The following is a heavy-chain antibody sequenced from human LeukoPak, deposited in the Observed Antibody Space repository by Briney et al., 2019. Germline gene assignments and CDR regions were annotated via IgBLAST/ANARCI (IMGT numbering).Heavy chain of an antibody. D-gene: IGHD6-13*01. CDR1: GFTFSGDA. V-gene: IGHV3-23*01. Sequence: GGSLRLSCIASGFTFSGDAMNWIRQVPGKGLEWVSAISGSGAHTFYADSVKGRFTISRDNFNDTLYLQMNSLRAEDTAVYYCARDRGGYRTIAAAGTFNAFDIWGQGTMVTVSS. J-gene: IGHJ3*02. CDR2: ISGSGAHT. CDR3: ARDRGGYRTIAAAGTFNAFDI.